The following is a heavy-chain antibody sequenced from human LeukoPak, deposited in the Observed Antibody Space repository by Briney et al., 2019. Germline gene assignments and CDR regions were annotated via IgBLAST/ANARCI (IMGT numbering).Heavy chain of an antibody. CDR3: AKNPPSGYPLN. Sequence: GGSLRLSCAASGFTFSDSAMSWVRQAPGKGLEWVSSLSGSGTSTYYADSVKGRFTISRDNSRNTMYLQMNSLRAEDAAVYYCAKNPPSGYPLNWGQGTLVTVSS. J-gene: IGHJ4*02. V-gene: IGHV3-23*01. CDR1: GFTFSDSA. CDR2: LSGSGTST. D-gene: IGHD5-12*01.